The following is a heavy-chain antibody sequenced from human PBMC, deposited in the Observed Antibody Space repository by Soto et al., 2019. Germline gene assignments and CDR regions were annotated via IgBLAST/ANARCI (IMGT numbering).Heavy chain of an antibody. CDR3: AKSKNIVLRYFDWLLSFDY. CDR2: ISYDGSNK. J-gene: IGHJ4*02. Sequence: SLRLSCAASGFTLSSYSMHWVRQAPGKGLEWVSVISYDGSNKYYADSVKGRFTISRDNSKNTLYLQMNSLRAEDTAVYYCAKSKNIVLRYFDWLLSFDYWGQGTLVTVSS. V-gene: IGHV3-30*04. CDR1: GFTLSSYS. D-gene: IGHD3-9*01.